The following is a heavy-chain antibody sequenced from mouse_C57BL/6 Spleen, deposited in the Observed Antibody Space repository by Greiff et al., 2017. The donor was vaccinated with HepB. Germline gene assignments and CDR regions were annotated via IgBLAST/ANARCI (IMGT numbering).Heavy chain of an antibody. CDR1: GYTFTDYN. Sequence: EVQLQQSGPELVKPGASVKMSCKASGYTFTDYNMHWVKQSHGKSLEWIGYINPNNGGTSYNQKFKGKATLTVNKSSSTAYMELRSLTSEDSAVYYCASDYYGSTGYFDVWGTGTTVTVSS. CDR2: INPNNGGT. D-gene: IGHD1-1*01. CDR3: ASDYYGSTGYFDV. J-gene: IGHJ1*03. V-gene: IGHV1-22*01.